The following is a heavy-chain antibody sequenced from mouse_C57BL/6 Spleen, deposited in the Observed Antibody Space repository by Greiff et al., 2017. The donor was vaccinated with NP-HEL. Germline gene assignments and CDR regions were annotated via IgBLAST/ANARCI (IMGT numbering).Heavy chain of an antibody. Sequence: QVQLKQSGAELMKPGASVKLSCKATGYTFTGYWIEWVKQRPGHGLEWIGEILPGSGSTNYNEKFKGKATFTADTSSNTAYMQLSSLTTEDSAIYYCARPIYYYGSSYPYWYFDVWGTGTTVTVSS. CDR3: ARPIYYYGSSYPYWYFDV. D-gene: IGHD1-1*01. CDR2: ILPGSGST. CDR1: GYTFTGYW. V-gene: IGHV1-9*01. J-gene: IGHJ1*03.